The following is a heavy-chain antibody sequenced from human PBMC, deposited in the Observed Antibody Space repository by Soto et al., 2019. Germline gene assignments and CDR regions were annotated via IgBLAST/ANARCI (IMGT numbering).Heavy chain of an antibody. Sequence: QVQLVESGGGVVQPGRSLRLSCAASGFTFSSYGMQWVRQAPGKGLEWVAVIWYDGSNKYYADSVKGRFTISRDNSKNTLYLQMNNLRAEDTAVYYCAREEEEYDSSGYTFDYWGQGTLVTVSS. CDR2: IWYDGSNK. CDR3: AREEEEYDSSGYTFDY. D-gene: IGHD3-22*01. J-gene: IGHJ4*02. CDR1: GFTFSSYG. V-gene: IGHV3-33*01.